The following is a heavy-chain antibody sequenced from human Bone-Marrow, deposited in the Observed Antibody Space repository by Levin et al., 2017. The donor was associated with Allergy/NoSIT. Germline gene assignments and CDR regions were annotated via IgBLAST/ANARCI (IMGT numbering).Heavy chain of an antibody. V-gene: IGHV3-7*01. CDR3: ARCSATGSYSSNYYYYGMDV. Sequence: GESLKISCAASGFTFSSYWMSWVRQAPGKGLEWVANIKQDGSEKYYVDSVKGRFTISRDNAKNSLYLQMNSLRAEDTAVYYCARCSATGSYSSNYYYYGMDVWGQGTTVSVSS. CDR1: GFTFSSYW. D-gene: IGHD3-10*01. J-gene: IGHJ6*02. CDR2: IKQDGSEK.